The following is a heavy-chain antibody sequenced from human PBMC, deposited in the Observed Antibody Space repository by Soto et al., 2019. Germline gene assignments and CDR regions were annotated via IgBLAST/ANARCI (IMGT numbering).Heavy chain of an antibody. D-gene: IGHD6-19*01. Sequence: GGSLRLSCAASGFTFSSYAMSWVRQAPGKGLEWVSAISGSGGSTYYADSVKGRFTISRDNSKNTLYLQMNSLRAEDTAVYYCAKSGEAVALYYYYMDVWGKGTTVTVSS. CDR1: GFTFSSYA. CDR2: ISGSGGST. J-gene: IGHJ6*03. CDR3: AKSGEAVALYYYYMDV. V-gene: IGHV3-23*01.